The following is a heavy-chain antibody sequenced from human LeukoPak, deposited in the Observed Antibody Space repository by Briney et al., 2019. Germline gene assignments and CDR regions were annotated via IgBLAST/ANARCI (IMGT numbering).Heavy chain of an antibody. CDR1: GFTFSSYA. D-gene: IGHD3-9*01. J-gene: IGHJ6*02. CDR3: ARDLAPLLRYFDWLFHEGSYYGMDV. V-gene: IGHV3-30-3*01. CDR2: ISYDGSNK. Sequence: GGSLRLSCAASGFTFSSYAMHWVRQAPGKGLEWVAVISYDGSNKYYADSVKGRFTISRDNSKNTLYLQMNSLRAEDTAVYYCARDLAPLLRYFDWLFHEGSYYGMDVWGQGTTVTVSS.